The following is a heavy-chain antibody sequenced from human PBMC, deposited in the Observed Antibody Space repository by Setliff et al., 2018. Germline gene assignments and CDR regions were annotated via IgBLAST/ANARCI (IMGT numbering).Heavy chain of an antibody. J-gene: IGHJ4*02. CDR1: GGSISSGGYY. Sequence: SETLSLTCTVSGGSISSGGYYWSWIRQHPGKGLEWIGYIYYSGSTSYYNPSLKSRVTISVDTSKIQFSLKLSSVTAADTAVYYCARGRAGHSGHWGQGTLVTVS. V-gene: IGHV4-31*03. D-gene: IGHD6-19*01. CDR3: ARGRAGHSGH. CDR2: IYYSGSTS.